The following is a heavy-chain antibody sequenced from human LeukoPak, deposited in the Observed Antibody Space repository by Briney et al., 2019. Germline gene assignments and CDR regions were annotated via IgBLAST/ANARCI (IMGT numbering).Heavy chain of an antibody. CDR3: ARGKWKDIVATIDFDY. Sequence: ASVKVSCKASGYTFTSYDINWVRQATGQGLEWMGWMNPNSGNTGYAQRFQGRVTMTRNTSISTAYMELRSLRSDDTAVYYCARGKWKDIVATIDFDYWGQGTLVTVSS. CDR1: GYTFTSYD. V-gene: IGHV1-8*01. CDR2: MNPNSGNT. J-gene: IGHJ4*02. D-gene: IGHD5-12*01.